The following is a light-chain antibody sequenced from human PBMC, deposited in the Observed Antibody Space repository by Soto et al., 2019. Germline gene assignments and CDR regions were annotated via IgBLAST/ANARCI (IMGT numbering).Light chain of an antibody. V-gene: IGKV1-39*01. CDR1: QSISSY. Sequence: DIQMTQSPSSLSASVGDRVTLTCRASQSISSYLKWYQQKPGKAPKLLIYAASSMQSGVPSRISGSGSGTDFTLTISRLQPDDFATYYRQQSYSTPLTFGGGTKVEIK. CDR3: QQSYSTPLT. J-gene: IGKJ4*01. CDR2: AAS.